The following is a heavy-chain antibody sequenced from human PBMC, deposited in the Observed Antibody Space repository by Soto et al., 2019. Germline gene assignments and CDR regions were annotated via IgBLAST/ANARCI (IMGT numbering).Heavy chain of an antibody. J-gene: IGHJ4*02. CDR3: ARVLYYDSSGYPLGY. D-gene: IGHD3-22*01. CDR2: INPSGGST. CDR1: GYTFSSYA. Sequence: VSVKVSCKASGYTFSSYAMHWVRQAPGQGLEWMGIINPSGGSTSYAQKFQGRVTMTRDTSTSTVYMELSSLRSEDTAVYYCARVLYYDSSGYPLGYWGQGTLVTVSS. V-gene: IGHV1-46*03.